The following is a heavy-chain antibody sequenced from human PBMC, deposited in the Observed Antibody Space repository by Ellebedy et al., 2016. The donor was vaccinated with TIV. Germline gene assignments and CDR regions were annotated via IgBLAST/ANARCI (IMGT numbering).Heavy chain of an antibody. J-gene: IGHJ2*01. CDR1: GISIGRYF. CDR3: ARRLHYGDWYFDL. D-gene: IGHD4-17*01. Sequence: MPSETLSLTCTVSGISIGRYFWPWNRQSPEKGLEWLGYIYYSGTTTYSPSLKSRVTMSVDTSKNQFSLRLTSATAADTAVYYCARRLHYGDWYFDLWGPGTLVTVSS. V-gene: IGHV4-59*01. CDR2: IYYSGTT.